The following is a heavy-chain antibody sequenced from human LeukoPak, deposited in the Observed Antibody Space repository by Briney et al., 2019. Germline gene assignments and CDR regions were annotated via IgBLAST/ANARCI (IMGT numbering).Heavy chain of an antibody. Sequence: ASVKVSCKASGGTFSSYAISWVRQAPGQGLEWMGGIIPIFGTANYAQKVQGRVTITADKSTSTAYMELSSLRSEDTAVYYCARSRADYDILTGYPYYFDYWGQGTLVTVSS. CDR2: IIPIFGTA. CDR3: ARSRADYDILTGYPYYFDY. CDR1: GGTFSSYA. D-gene: IGHD3-9*01. V-gene: IGHV1-69*06. J-gene: IGHJ4*02.